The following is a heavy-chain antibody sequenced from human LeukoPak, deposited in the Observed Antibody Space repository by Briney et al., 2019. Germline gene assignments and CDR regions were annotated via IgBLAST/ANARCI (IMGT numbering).Heavy chain of an antibody. Sequence: SGGSLRLSCAASGLTSTNYWMHWVRQVPGKGLVWVSRIKLDENTAYYADFVKGRFTISRDGAKTTVYLQMNSLRAEDSAVYYCARDRPFWNWGQGTLVTVSS. V-gene: IGHV3-74*01. CDR2: IKLDENTA. CDR3: ARDRPFWN. CDR1: GLTSTNYW. J-gene: IGHJ4*02. D-gene: IGHD3-3*01.